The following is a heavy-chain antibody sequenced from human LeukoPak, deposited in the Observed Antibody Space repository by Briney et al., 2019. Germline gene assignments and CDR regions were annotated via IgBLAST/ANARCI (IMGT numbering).Heavy chain of an antibody. CDR3: AAPSPLRFLEWSPSPYGMDV. D-gene: IGHD3-3*01. CDR1: GFTFTSSA. Sequence: SVKVSCKASGFTFTSSAVQWVRQARGQRLEWIGWIFVGSGNTNYAQKFQERVTITRDMSTSTAYMELSSLRSEDTAVYYCAAPSPLRFLEWSPSPYGMDVWGQGTTVTVSS. V-gene: IGHV1-58*01. J-gene: IGHJ6*02. CDR2: IFVGSGNT.